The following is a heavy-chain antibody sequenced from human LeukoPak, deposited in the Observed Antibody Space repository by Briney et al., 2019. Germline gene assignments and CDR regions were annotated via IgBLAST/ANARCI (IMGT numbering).Heavy chain of an antibody. V-gene: IGHV1-18*01. CDR3: ARDRVEMMEEKGFVP. Sequence: ASVKVSCKASGYTFTSYGISWVRQAPGQGLEWMGWGSAYKGNTNYAQKLQGRSTIATDSSPSTAYMELRSLRADDAAVYCWARDRVEMMEEKGFVPWGQGTLVTVSS. CDR2: GSAYKGNT. D-gene: IGHD5-24*01. J-gene: IGHJ5*02. CDR1: GYTFTSYG.